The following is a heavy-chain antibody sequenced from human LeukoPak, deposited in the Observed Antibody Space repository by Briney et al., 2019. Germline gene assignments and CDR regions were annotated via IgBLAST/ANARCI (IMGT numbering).Heavy chain of an antibody. CDR2: ISGSGGST. D-gene: IGHD3-22*01. CDR3: AKDGPYYYDSSGPTMAFDY. Sequence: PGGSLRLSCAASGFTFSSYAMSWVRQAPGKGLEWVSAISGSGGSTYYADSVKGRFTISRDNSKNTLYLQMNSLRAEDTAVYYCAKDGPYYYDSSGPTMAFDYWGQGTLVTVSS. J-gene: IGHJ4*02. CDR1: GFTFSSYA. V-gene: IGHV3-23*01.